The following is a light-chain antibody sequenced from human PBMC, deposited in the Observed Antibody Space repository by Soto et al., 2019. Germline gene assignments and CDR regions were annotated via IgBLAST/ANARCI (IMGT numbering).Light chain of an antibody. Sequence: EVVLTHSPATLSLSPGESATLSCRASESVSTYLAWYQQRPGQAPRLLMYDVSKRATDTPARFSGSGSGTDFTLTISRLEPEDFAVYYCQQYGSSPINFGQGTRLEIK. CDR2: DVS. V-gene: IGKV3-11*01. J-gene: IGKJ5*01. CDR1: ESVSTY. CDR3: QQYGSSPIN.